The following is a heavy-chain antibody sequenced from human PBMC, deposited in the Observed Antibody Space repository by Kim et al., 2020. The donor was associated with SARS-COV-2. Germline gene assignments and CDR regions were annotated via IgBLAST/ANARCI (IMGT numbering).Heavy chain of an antibody. CDR3: ARHNTKWSLDV. D-gene: IGHD3-10*01. CDR2: ITPGDGFV. J-gene: IGHJ6*02. V-gene: IGHV1-46*01. Sequence: ASVKVSCKASGYTFTSYKIHWVRQAPGHGLERMGIITPGDGFVSYAQKVQGRVTMTRDTSTSAVYVELGSLRSEDTAVYYRARHNTKWSLDVWGQGTTVTVSS. CDR1: GYTFTSYK.